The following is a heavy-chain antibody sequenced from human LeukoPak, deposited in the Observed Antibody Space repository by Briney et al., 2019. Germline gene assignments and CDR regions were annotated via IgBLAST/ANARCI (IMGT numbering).Heavy chain of an antibody. V-gene: IGHV4-59*08. D-gene: IGHD3-22*01. Sequence: PSETLSLTCTVSGGSISSYYWSWVRQPPGKGLEWVGYIYYSGSTNYNPSLKSRVTISVDTSKNQFSLKLSSVTAADTAVYYCARGYDSSGYLFDYWGQGTLVTVSS. CDR1: GGSISSYY. CDR3: ARGYDSSGYLFDY. CDR2: IYYSGST. J-gene: IGHJ4*02.